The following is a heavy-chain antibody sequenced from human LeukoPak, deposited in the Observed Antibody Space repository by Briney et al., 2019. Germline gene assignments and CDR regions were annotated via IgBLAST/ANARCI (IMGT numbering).Heavy chain of an antibody. CDR3: ARAGYSSGWYRYFDY. Sequence: SGTLSLTCTVSGGSISSYYWSWIRQPPGKGLEWIGYIYYSGSTNYNPSLKSRVTISVDTSKNQFSLKLSSVTAADTAVYYCARAGYSSGWYRYFDYWGQGTLVTVSS. D-gene: IGHD6-19*01. V-gene: IGHV4-59*12. CDR2: IYYSGST. J-gene: IGHJ4*02. CDR1: GGSISSYY.